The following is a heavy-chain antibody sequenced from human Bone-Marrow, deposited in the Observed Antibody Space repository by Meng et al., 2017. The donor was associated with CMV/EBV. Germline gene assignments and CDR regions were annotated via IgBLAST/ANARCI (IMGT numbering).Heavy chain of an antibody. CDR2: IKQDGSGK. CDR1: GFTFSSYW. V-gene: IGHV3-7*01. D-gene: IGHD3-22*01. CDR3: ARDREYYDSRGYYRFDY. Sequence: GESLKISCAASGFTFSSYWMSWVRQAPGKGLEWVANIKQDGSGKHYVDSVKGRFTISRDNAKNSLYLQMNSLRAEDTAVYYCARDREYYDSRGYYRFDYWGQGTLVTVAS. J-gene: IGHJ4*02.